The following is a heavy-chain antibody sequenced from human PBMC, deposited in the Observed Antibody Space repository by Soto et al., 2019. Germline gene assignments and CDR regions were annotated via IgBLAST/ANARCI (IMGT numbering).Heavy chain of an antibody. V-gene: IGHV1-24*01. CDR2: FDPEDGET. J-gene: IGHJ3*02. D-gene: IGHD3-10*01. CDR3: ATWSRGPNAFDI. Sequence: GASVKVSCKVSGYTLTELSMHWVRQAPGKGLEWMGGFDPEDGETIYAQKFQGSVTMTDDTSTDTAYLELSSLRSEDTAVYYCATWSRGPNAFDIWGQGTMVTV. CDR1: GYTLTELS.